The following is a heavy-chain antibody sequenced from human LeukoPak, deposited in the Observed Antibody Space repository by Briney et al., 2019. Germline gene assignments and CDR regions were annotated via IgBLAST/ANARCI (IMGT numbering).Heavy chain of an antibody. D-gene: IGHD6-13*01. CDR3: ARATSSSWPYYYYMDV. CDR2: INPSGGST. J-gene: IGHJ6*03. CDR1: GYTFTSYY. Sequence: ASVKVSCKASGYTFTSYYMHWVRQAPGQGLEWMGIINPSGGSTSYAQKFQGRVTMTRDMSTSTVYMELSSLRSEDTAVYYCARATSSSWPYYYYMDVWGKGTTVTIS. V-gene: IGHV1-46*01.